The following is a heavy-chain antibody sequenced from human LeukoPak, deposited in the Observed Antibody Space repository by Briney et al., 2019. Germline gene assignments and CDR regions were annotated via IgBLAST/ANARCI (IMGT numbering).Heavy chain of an antibody. CDR3: ARVPTPRYFGH. CDR2: ISSSGSTI. J-gene: IGHJ4*02. CDR1: GFTFSSYE. V-gene: IGHV3-48*03. Sequence: GGSLRLSCAASGFTFSSYEMVWVRRAPGKGLEWVSYISSSGSTIYYADSVKGRFTISRDNAKNSLYLQMNSLRAEDKAVYYCARVPTPRYFGHLGQGTLVTVSS.